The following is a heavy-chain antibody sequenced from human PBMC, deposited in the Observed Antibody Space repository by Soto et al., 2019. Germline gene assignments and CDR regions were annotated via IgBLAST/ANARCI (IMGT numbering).Heavy chain of an antibody. Sequence: EVQLLESGGGLVQPGGSLRLSCAASAFTFNTYAMGWVRQAPGKGLEWVSAISVSGGGTYYADSVKGRCTISRDPPKNTLYLQMNSLRADDTAVYYCAKSGGASPYYFDYWGRGTLVTVSS. CDR3: AKSGGASPYYFDY. J-gene: IGHJ4*02. D-gene: IGHD1-26*01. V-gene: IGHV3-23*01. CDR1: AFTFNTYA. CDR2: ISVSGGGT.